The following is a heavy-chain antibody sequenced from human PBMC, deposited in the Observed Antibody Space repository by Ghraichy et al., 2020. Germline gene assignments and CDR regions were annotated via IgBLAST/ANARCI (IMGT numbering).Heavy chain of an antibody. Sequence: ASVKVSCKASGYTFTNYGISWVRQAPGQGLEWMGWISVYNGNTNYAQKFQGRVTMTTDTSTSTVYMDLRSLRSDDTAVYYCARDKDLSGWYECGYWGQGTLVTVSS. V-gene: IGHV1-18*01. J-gene: IGHJ4*02. CDR2: ISVYNGNT. CDR3: ARDKDLSGWYECGY. CDR1: GYTFTNYG. D-gene: IGHD6-19*01.